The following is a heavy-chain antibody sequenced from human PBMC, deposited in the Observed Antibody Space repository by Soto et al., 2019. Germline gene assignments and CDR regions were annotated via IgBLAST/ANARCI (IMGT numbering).Heavy chain of an antibody. J-gene: IGHJ6*03. CDR2: MNPNSGNT. V-gene: IGHV1-8*01. D-gene: IGHD3-10*01. CDR3: ARGVRARYYGSGSYWYYYMDV. Sequence: ASVKVSCKASGYTFTSYDINWVRQATGQGLEWMGWMNPNSGNTGYAQKFQGRVTMTRNTSISTAYMELSSLRSEDTAVYYCARGVRARYYGSGSYWYYYMDVWGKGTTVTVPS. CDR1: GYTFTSYD.